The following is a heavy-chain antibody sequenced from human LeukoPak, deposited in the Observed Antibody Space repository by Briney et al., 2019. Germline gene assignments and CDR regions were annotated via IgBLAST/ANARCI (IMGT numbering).Heavy chain of an antibody. J-gene: IGHJ6*03. CDR3: ARFYYYDTTGYPYYYMDV. Sequence: PSETLSLTFAVSGYSINSDYYWGWIRQSPDKGLERIGIIYHSGSTYYNPSLKSRFTISVDTSKNRFSLKVTSVTAADTAVYYCARFYYYDTTGYPYYYMDVWGKGTTVTVSS. CDR1: GYSINSDYY. D-gene: IGHD3-22*01. CDR2: IYHSGST. V-gene: IGHV4-38-2*01.